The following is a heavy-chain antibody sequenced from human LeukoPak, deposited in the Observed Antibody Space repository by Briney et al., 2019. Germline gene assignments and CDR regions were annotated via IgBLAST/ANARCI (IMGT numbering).Heavy chain of an antibody. Sequence: GESLKISCQASGSRFTNSWIAWARQMPRIGLEWMGIIYPGDSDTRYTPSFQGQVTISADKSISTAYLQWSSLKASDTAMYYCARLRDDAFDIWGQGTMVTVSS. CDR2: IYPGDSDT. V-gene: IGHV5-51*01. J-gene: IGHJ3*02. CDR1: GSRFTNSW. CDR3: ARLRDDAFDI.